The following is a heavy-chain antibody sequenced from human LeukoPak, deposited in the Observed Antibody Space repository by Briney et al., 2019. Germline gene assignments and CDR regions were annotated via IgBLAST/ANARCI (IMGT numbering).Heavy chain of an antibody. V-gene: IGHV4-38-2*02. Sequence: NPSETLSLTCTVSGYSISSGYYWGWIRQPPGKGLEWIGSIYHSGSTYYNPSLKSRVTISVDTSKNQFSLKLSSVTAADTAVYYCARERVGQQLVIAWGQGTLVTVSS. CDR1: GYSISSGYY. D-gene: IGHD6-13*01. CDR2: IYHSGST. J-gene: IGHJ5*02. CDR3: ARERVGQQLVIA.